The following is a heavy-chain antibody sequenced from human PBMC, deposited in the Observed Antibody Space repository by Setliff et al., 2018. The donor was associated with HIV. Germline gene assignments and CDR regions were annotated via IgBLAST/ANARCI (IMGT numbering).Heavy chain of an antibody. Sequence: SETLSLTCAVYGGSFSDYYWTWIRQPPGKGLEWIGEINHSGSSNYNSSLKSRVTMSMDTSKNQFSLKLSSVTAADTAVYYCAKDPYDSSGLNWFDPWGQGTLVTVSS. J-gene: IGHJ5*02. CDR1: GGSFSDYY. CDR3: AKDPYDSSGLNWFDP. CDR2: INHSGSS. D-gene: IGHD3-22*01. V-gene: IGHV4-34*01.